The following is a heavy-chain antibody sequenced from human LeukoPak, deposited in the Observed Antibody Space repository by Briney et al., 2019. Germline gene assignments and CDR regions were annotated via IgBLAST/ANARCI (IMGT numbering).Heavy chain of an antibody. J-gene: IGHJ3*01. Sequence: ASVKVSCKASGYTFTNFYISWVRQAPGQGLEWMGWISAYNGNTNYAQNLQGRVILTTDTSTSTAYMELRSLRSDDTDVYYCASSKGGITMIVVVNSAFDVWGPGTMVTVSS. V-gene: IGHV1-18*01. CDR3: ASSKGGITMIVVVNSAFDV. D-gene: IGHD3-22*01. CDR2: ISAYNGNT. CDR1: GYTFTNFY.